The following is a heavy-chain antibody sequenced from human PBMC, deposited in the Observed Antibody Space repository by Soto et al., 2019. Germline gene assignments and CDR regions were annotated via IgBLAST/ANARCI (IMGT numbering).Heavy chain of an antibody. CDR1: GGSINSGGSY. J-gene: IGHJ5*02. V-gene: IGHV4-31*11. D-gene: IGHD6-6*01. CDR2: IYSSAST. Sequence: QVQLQESGPGLVKPSQTLSLTCVVSGGSINSGGSYWSWIRQHPGKGLEWIGYIYSSASTYYNPSLCSRVTISVDISKNQVSLKLTPVTAADTAVYYCAREEGARLRSDWFDPWGQGTLVTVSS. CDR3: AREEGARLRSDWFDP.